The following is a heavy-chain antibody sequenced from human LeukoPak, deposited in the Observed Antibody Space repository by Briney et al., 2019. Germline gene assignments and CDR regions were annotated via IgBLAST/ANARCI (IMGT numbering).Heavy chain of an antibody. CDR2: IYTSGTT. Sequence: SETLSLTCSVSGGSIRSGSYYWSWIRQPAGKGLELIGRIYTSGTTHYNPSLKSRVTITVDTSKNQFSVKLTSVTAADTAVYYCARWYSSSTGDRFDSWGQGTQVTVPS. J-gene: IGHJ4*02. CDR1: GGSIRSGSYY. D-gene: IGHD6-19*01. V-gene: IGHV4-61*02. CDR3: ARWYSSSTGDRFDS.